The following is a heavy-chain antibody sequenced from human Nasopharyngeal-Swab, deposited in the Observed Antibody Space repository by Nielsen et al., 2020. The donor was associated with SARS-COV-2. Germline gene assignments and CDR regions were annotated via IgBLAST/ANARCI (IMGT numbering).Heavy chain of an antibody. J-gene: IGHJ6*02. CDR2: INPSGGST. D-gene: IGHD3-16*01. CDR3: ARDPLRALDV. V-gene: IGHV1-46*01. Sequence: ASVKVSCKASGFTFTSSAVQWVRQAPGQGLEWMGIINPSGGSTSYAQKFQGRVTMTRDTSTSTVYMELSSLRSEDTAVYYCARDPLRALDVWGQGTTVTVSS. CDR1: GFTFTSSA.